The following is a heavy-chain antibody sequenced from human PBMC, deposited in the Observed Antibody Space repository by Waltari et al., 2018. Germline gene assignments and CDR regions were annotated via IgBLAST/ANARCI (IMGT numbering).Heavy chain of an antibody. CDR3: ARGPVMAGAYYMDV. CDR1: GYTFTSYD. Sequence: QVQLVQSGAEVKKPGASVKVSCKASGYTFTSYDINWVRQATGQGLEWMGWMKPKSGNTGYAQKFQGRVTITRNTSISTAYMELSSLRSEDTAVYYCARGPVMAGAYYMDVWGKGTTVTISS. V-gene: IGHV1-8*03. CDR2: MKPKSGNT. J-gene: IGHJ6*03. D-gene: IGHD3-16*01.